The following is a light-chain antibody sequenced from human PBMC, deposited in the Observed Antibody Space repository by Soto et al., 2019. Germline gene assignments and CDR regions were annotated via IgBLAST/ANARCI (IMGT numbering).Light chain of an antibody. CDR1: SSDVGGYNY. J-gene: IGLJ1*01. V-gene: IGLV2-14*01. Sequence: QSVLTQPASVSGSPGQSITISCTGTSSDVGGYNYVSWYQQHPGKAPKLMICEVSNRPSGVSNRFSGSKSGNTASLTISGLQAEDEADYYCSSYTSSSTRVLGTGTKVTVL. CDR2: EVS. CDR3: SSYTSSSTRV.